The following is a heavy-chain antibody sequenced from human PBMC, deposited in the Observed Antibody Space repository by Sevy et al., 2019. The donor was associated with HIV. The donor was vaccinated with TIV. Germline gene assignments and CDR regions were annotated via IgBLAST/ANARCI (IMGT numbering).Heavy chain of an antibody. Sequence: GGSLRLSCAASGFAFSTYAMSWVRQAPGKGLEWVSATGGSAAVTFSADSVKGRFTISRDNSKNTLYLQMNNLRAEDTAIYYCAKARYGSGWYVLDYWGQGTLVTVSS. CDR2: TGGSAAVT. CDR1: GFAFSTYA. J-gene: IGHJ4*02. CDR3: AKARYGSGWYVLDY. V-gene: IGHV3-23*01. D-gene: IGHD6-19*01.